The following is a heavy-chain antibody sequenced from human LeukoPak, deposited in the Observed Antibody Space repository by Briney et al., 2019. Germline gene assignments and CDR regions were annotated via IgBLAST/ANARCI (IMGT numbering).Heavy chain of an antibody. Sequence: PGGSLRLSCAASGFTFSSYAVSWVRQAPGKGLEWVSAISGSGDSTYYADSVKGRFTISRDNSKNTLYLQMNSLRAEDTAVYHCAKGGEWELQKWFDPWGQGTLVTVTS. V-gene: IGHV3-23*01. CDR1: GFTFSSYA. CDR3: AKGGEWELQKWFDP. CDR2: ISGSGDST. D-gene: IGHD1-26*01. J-gene: IGHJ5*02.